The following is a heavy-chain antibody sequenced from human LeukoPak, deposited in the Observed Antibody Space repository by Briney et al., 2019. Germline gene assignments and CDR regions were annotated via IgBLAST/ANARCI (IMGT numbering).Heavy chain of an antibody. CDR1: GYTFTSYG. Sequence: ASVKVSCKASGYTFTSYGISWARQAPGQGLEWMGWISAYNGNTNYAQKLQGRVTMTTDTSTSTAYMELRSLRSGDTAVYYCASLFAGGGDYYFDYWGQGTLVTVSS. CDR2: ISAYNGNT. J-gene: IGHJ4*02. CDR3: ASLFAGGGDYYFDY. V-gene: IGHV1-18*01. D-gene: IGHD2-21*01.